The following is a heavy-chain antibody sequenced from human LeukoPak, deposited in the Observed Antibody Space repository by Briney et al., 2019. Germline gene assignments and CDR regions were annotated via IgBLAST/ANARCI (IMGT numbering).Heavy chain of an antibody. J-gene: IGHJ4*02. CDR2: IYHSGST. V-gene: IGHV4-38-2*01. CDR3: ARGSNFYYYDSSGYFY. D-gene: IGHD3-22*01. CDR1: GYSISSGYY. Sequence: SETLSLTCAVSGYSISSGYYWGWIRQPPGKGLEWIGSIYHSGSTYYNPSLKSRVTISVDTSKNQFSLKLSSVTAADTAAYYCARGSNFYYYDSSGYFYWGQGTLVTVSS.